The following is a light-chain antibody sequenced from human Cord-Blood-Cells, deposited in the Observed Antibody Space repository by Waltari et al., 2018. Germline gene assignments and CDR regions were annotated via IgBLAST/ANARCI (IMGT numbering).Light chain of an antibody. CDR2: WAS. Sequence: DIVMTQSPDSLAVSLGERATINCQSSQSVLYSSNNKNYLAWYQQKPGQPPKLLIYWASTRESGVPDRFSGSGSGTDFTLTISSLQAEDVAVYYCQQYYSTPWTFGQGTKGEIK. J-gene: IGKJ1*01. CDR3: QQYYSTPWT. V-gene: IGKV4-1*01. CDR1: QSVLYSSNNKNY.